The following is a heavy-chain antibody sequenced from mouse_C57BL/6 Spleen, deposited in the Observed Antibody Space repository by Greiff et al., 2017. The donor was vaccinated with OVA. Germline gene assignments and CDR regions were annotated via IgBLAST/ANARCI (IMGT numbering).Heavy chain of an antibody. J-gene: IGHJ3*01. D-gene: IGHD2-4*01. CDR3: ARDGGYYDYDGFAY. V-gene: IGHV3-6*01. Sequence: EESGPGLVKPSQSLSLTCSVTGYSITSGYYWNWIRQFPGNKLEWMGYISYDGSNNYNPSLKNRISITRDTSKNQFFLKLNSVTTEDTATYYCARDGGYYDYDGFAYWGQGTLVTVSA. CDR1: GYSITSGYY. CDR2: ISYDGSN.